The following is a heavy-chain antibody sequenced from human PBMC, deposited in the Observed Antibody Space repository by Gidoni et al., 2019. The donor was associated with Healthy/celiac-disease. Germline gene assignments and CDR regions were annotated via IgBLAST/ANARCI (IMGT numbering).Heavy chain of an antibody. D-gene: IGHD3-3*01. CDR3: ARSGGELEWLLHNWFDP. Sequence: QLQLQESGPGLVKPSETLSLTCTVSGGSISSSSYYWGWIRQPPGKGLEWIGSIYYSGSTYYNPSLKSRVTISVDTSKNQFSLKLSSVTAADTAVYYCARSGGELEWLLHNWFDPWGQGTLVTVSS. V-gene: IGHV4-39*01. CDR1: GGSISSSSYY. CDR2: IYYSGST. J-gene: IGHJ5*02.